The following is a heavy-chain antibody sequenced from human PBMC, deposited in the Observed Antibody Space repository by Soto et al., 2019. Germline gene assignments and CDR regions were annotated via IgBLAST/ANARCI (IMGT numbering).Heavy chain of an antibody. D-gene: IGHD3-22*01. CDR3: ARSPPYYDSSGYYFDY. V-gene: IGHV4-34*09. CDR2: INHSGST. CDR1: GGSFSGYY. Sequence: SETLSLTCAVYGGSFSGYYWSWIRQPPGKGLEWIGEINHSGSTNYNPSLKSRVTISVDTSKNQFSLKLSSVTAADTAVYYCARSPPYYDSSGYYFDYWGQGTLVTVSS. J-gene: IGHJ4*02.